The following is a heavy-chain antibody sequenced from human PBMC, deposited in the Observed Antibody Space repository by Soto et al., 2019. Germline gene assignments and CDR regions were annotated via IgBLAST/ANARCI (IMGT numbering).Heavy chain of an antibody. Sequence: SVKVSCKASGYTFTGYSMHWVRQPPGQGLEWMGGIIPIFGTANYAQKFQGRVTITADESTSTAYMELSSLRSEDTAVYYCARVFSVDTAMVDYWGQGTLVTISS. J-gene: IGHJ4*02. CDR1: GYTFTGYS. D-gene: IGHD5-18*01. V-gene: IGHV1-69*13. CDR2: IIPIFGTA. CDR3: ARVFSVDTAMVDY.